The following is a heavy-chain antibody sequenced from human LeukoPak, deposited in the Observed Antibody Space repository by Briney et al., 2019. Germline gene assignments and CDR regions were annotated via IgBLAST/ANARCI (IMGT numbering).Heavy chain of an antibody. CDR1: GGSFSGYY. D-gene: IGHD6-19*01. V-gene: IGHV4-34*01. CDR2: INHSGST. J-gene: IGHJ4*02. CDR3: ARGLFVAARLNY. Sequence: SETLSLTCAVYGGSFSGYYWSWIRQPPGKGLEWIGEINHSGSTNCNPSLKSRVTISVDTSKNQFSLKLSSVTAADTAVYYCARGLFVAARLNYWGQGTLVTVSS.